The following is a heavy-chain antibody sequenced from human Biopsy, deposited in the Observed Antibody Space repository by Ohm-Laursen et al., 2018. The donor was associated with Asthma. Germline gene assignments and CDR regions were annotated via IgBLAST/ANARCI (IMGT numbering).Heavy chain of an antibody. Sequence: SLRLSCSASGFTFSTYAMHWVRQAPGKWLEWVAVISYDGSNKYYADSVKGRFTISRDNSKNTLYLQMNSLRAEDTAVYYCAKDTEGRYDFWSGLSYNYYGMDVWGQGTTVTVSS. CDR2: ISYDGSNK. D-gene: IGHD3-3*01. CDR1: GFTFSTYA. V-gene: IGHV3-30-3*01. CDR3: AKDTEGRYDFWSGLSYNYYGMDV. J-gene: IGHJ6*02.